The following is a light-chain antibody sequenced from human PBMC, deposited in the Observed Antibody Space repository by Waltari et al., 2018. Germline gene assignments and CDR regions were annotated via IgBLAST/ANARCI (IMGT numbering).Light chain of an antibody. Sequence: DIQMTQSPSSLSASVGDRVTITCQASQDISNFLNWYQQKPGKAPKPLIYDASILQTGVPSRFRGRGSGSDFTLTISSLEPEDFATYYCQQYNSYPWTFGQGTKVEIK. CDR2: DAS. V-gene: IGKV1-33*01. CDR3: QQYNSYPWT. J-gene: IGKJ1*01. CDR1: QDISNF.